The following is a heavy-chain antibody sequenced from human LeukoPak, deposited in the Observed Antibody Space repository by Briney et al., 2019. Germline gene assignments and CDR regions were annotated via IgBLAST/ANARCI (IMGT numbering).Heavy chain of an antibody. CDR1: GFTFSDYY. Sequence: PGGSLRLSCAASGFTFSDYYMTWIRQAPGQGLEWVSYISISTHYTNYADSVKGRFTISRDNAKNSLYLQMNSLRAEDTAVYYCATELTAAGMFDYWGQGTLVTVSS. CDR2: ISISTHYT. CDR3: ATELTAAGMFDY. V-gene: IGHV3-11*03. J-gene: IGHJ4*02. D-gene: IGHD6-13*01.